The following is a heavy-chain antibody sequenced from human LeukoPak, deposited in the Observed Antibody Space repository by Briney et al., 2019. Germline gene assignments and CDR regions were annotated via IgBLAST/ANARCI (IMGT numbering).Heavy chain of an antibody. CDR2: MNPNSGNT. Sequence: VASVKVSCKASGYTFTSYDINWVRQATGQGLEWMGWMNPNSGNTGYAQKFQGRVTMTRNTSISIAYMELSSLTSEDTAVYYCARRVRSGYSDFDYWGQGTLVTVSS. CDR3: ARRVRSGYSDFDY. V-gene: IGHV1-8*01. J-gene: IGHJ4*02. CDR1: GYTFTSYD. D-gene: IGHD3-22*01.